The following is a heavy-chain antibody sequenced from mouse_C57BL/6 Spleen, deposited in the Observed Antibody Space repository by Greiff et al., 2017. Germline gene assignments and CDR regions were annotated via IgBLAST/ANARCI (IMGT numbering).Heavy chain of an antibody. CDR2: IYPGDGDT. V-gene: IGHV1-82*01. J-gene: IGHJ4*01. Sequence: QVQLQQSGPELVKPGASVKISCKASGYAFSSSWMNWVKQRPGKGLEWIGRIYPGDGDTNYNGKFKGKATLTADKSSSTAYMQLSSLTSEDSAVYFCASPYYMGSPMDHWGQGTSVTVSS. CDR1: GYAFSSSW. CDR3: ASPYYMGSPMDH. D-gene: IGHD2-12*01.